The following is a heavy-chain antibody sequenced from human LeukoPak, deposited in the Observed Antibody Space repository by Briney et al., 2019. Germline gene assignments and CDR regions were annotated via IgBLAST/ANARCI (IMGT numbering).Heavy chain of an antibody. J-gene: IGHJ3*02. CDR2: IYYSGST. D-gene: IGHD7-27*01. V-gene: IGHV4-61*01. CDR1: GGSVSSGSYY. CDR3: ARDGEGGAFDI. Sequence: SSETLSLTRTVSGGSVSSGSYYWSWIRQPPGKGLEWIGYIYYSGSTNYNPSLKSRVTISVDTSKNQFSLKLSSVTAADTAVYYCARDGEGGAFDIWGQGTMATVSS.